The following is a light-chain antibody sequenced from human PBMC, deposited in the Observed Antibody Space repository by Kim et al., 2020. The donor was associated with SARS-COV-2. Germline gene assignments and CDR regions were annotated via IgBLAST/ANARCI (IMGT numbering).Light chain of an antibody. J-gene: IGKJ5*01. V-gene: IGKV1-5*01. CDR2: DAS. Sequence: GDRVTITCRASQSINHWVAWYQQKPGKAPNLLISDASSLKSGVASRFSGSGSGTVFTLTISSLQPDDFATYYCQQYNSYSITFGQGTRVEIK. CDR1: QSINHW. CDR3: QQYNSYSIT.